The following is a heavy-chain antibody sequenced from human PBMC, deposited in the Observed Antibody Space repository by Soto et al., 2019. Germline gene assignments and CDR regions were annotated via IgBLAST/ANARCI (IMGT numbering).Heavy chain of an antibody. CDR2: ISAYNGNT. Sequence: QVQLVQSGAEVKKPGASVKVSCKASGYTFTSYGISWVRQAPGQGLEWMGWISAYNGNTNYAQKLQGKVTMTTDTSTRTAYMELRGLGSDATAVYYCARAGIGVTCHQASRLFDYWGQGNLVTGSS. J-gene: IGHJ4*02. CDR1: GYTFTSYG. CDR3: ARAGIGVTCHQASRLFDY. D-gene: IGHD3-10*01. V-gene: IGHV1-18*01.